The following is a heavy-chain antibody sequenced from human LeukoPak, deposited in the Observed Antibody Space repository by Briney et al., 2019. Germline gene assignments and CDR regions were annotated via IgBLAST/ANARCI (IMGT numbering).Heavy chain of an antibody. CDR2: IGVYNGTT. D-gene: IGHD6-19*01. V-gene: IGHV1-18*01. CDR3: TRDLYSSGWYVEGP. CDR1: GYTFTSYG. J-gene: IGHJ5*02. Sequence: GASVKVSCKASGYTFTSYGISWVRHAPGQGLEWMGWIGVYNGTTQYAEKVQGRVTMTTDTSMFTAYMELRSLRSDDTAVYYCTRDLYSSGWYVEGPWGQGTLVTVSS.